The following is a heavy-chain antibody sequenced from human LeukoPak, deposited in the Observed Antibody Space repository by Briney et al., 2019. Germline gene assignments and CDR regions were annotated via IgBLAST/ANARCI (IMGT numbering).Heavy chain of an antibody. CDR1: GGSISSSSYY. CDR3: GRAPRRVVVVFHYMDV. Sequence: KPSETLSLTCTVSGGSISSSSYYWGWIRQPPGKGLEWIGSIYYSGSTYKNPSLKSRVTISVDTSKNQFSLKLSSVTAADTAVYYCGRAPRRVVVVFHYMDVWGKGTTVTVSS. J-gene: IGHJ6*03. V-gene: IGHV4-39*01. CDR2: IYYSGST. D-gene: IGHD2-2*01.